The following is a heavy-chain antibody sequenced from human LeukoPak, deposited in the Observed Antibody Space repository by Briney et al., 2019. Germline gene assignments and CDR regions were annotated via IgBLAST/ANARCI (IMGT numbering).Heavy chain of an antibody. CDR3: AGYDILTGEGQNAFDI. J-gene: IGHJ3*02. CDR1: GYTFTGYY. Sequence: ASVKVSCKASGYTFTGYYMHWVRQAPGQGLEWMGWINPNSGGTNYAQKFQGRVTMTRDTSISTAYMELSGLRSDDTAVYYCAGYDILTGEGQNAFDIWGQGTMVTVSS. V-gene: IGHV1-2*02. CDR2: INPNSGGT. D-gene: IGHD3-9*01.